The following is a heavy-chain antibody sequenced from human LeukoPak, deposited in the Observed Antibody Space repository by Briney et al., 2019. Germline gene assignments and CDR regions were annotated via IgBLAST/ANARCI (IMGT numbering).Heavy chain of an antibody. V-gene: IGHV3-33*06. D-gene: IGHD3-10*01. J-gene: IGHJ4*02. CDR3: AKDSRGTNFFGDFDY. CDR1: GFTFSLYG. CDR2: ISNDGSKT. Sequence: GGSLRLSCAASGFTFSLYGMHWVRQAPGKGLEWVALISNDGSKTYYADSVKGRFTISRDNSKNTVYLQVSSLRADDTAVYYCAKDSRGTNFFGDFDYWGQGTLVTVSS.